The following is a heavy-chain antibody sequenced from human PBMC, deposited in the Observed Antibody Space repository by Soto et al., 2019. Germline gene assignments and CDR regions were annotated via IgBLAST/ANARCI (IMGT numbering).Heavy chain of an antibody. CDR1: GFTFSTYS. CDR2: ISSSSSYI. J-gene: IGHJ2*01. Sequence: EVQLVESGGGLVKPGGSLRLSCAASGFTFSTYSMYWVRQAPGKGLEWVSSISSSSSYIYYADSVKGRFTISRDNAKNSLYLQMNSLRAEDTAVYYCARPDRDWYFDLWGRGTLLTVSS. V-gene: IGHV3-21*01. CDR3: ARPDRDWYFDL.